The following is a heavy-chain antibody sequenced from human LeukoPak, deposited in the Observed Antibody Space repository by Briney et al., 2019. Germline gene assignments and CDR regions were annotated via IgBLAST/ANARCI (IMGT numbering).Heavy chain of an antibody. V-gene: IGHV3-23*01. CDR3: AKGGGYSLHYFNY. J-gene: IGHJ4*02. CDR1: GFIFSSYA. D-gene: IGHD3-22*01. CDR2: ISDSGVNT. Sequence: GGFLRLSCAASGFIFSSYAMSWVRQAPGKGLEWVSAISDSGVNTYYADSVKGRFTISRDNSEKTLYLQMNSLRAEDTAVYYCAKGGGYSLHYFNYWGQGTLVTVS.